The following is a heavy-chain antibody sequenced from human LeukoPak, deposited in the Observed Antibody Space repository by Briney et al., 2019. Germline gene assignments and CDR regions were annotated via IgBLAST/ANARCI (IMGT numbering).Heavy chain of an antibody. CDR3: ARVAIVPAAYDFWSGYAFDI. CDR1: GYTFTSYG. D-gene: IGHD3-3*01. J-gene: IGHJ3*02. Sequence: GASVKVSCKASGYTFTSYGISWVRQAPGQGLEWMGWISAYNGNTNYAQKLQGRVTMTTDTSTSTAYMELRSLRSDDTAVYYCARVAIVPAAYDFWSGYAFDIWGQGTMVTVSS. CDR2: ISAYNGNT. V-gene: IGHV1-18*01.